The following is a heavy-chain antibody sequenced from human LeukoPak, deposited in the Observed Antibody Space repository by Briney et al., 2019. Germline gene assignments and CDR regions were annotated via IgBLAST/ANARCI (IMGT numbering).Heavy chain of an antibody. CDR2: IKSKTDGGTT. CDR3: TTDTPEVTTDY. D-gene: IGHD4-17*01. J-gene: IGHJ4*02. CDR1: GFTFSNAW. V-gene: IGHV3-15*01. Sequence: GGSLRLSCAASGFTFSNAWMSWVRQAPGKGLEWVGRIKSKTDGGTTDYAALVKGRFTISRDDSKNTLYLQMNSLKTEDTAVYYCTTDTPEVTTDYWGQGTLVTVSS.